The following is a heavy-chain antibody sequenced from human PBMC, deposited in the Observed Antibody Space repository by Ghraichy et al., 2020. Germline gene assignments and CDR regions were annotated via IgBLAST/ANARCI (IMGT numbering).Heavy chain of an antibody. CDR3: ASEGWFGELLYNY. D-gene: IGHD3-10*01. J-gene: IGHJ4*02. CDR1: GGSISSGGYS. Sequence: SETLSLTCAVSGGSISSGGYSWSWIRQPPGKGLEWIGYIYHSGSTYYNPSLKSRVTISVDRSKNQFSLKLSSVTAADTAVYYCASEGWFGELLYNYWGQGTLVTVSS. CDR2: IYHSGST. V-gene: IGHV4-30-2*01.